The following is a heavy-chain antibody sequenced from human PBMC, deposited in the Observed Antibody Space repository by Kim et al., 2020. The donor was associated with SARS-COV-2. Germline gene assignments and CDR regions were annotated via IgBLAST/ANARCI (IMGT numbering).Heavy chain of an antibody. CDR1: GFTFSSYA. CDR3: AKQGWLAHFYY. D-gene: IGHD6-19*01. Sequence: GGSLRLSCAASGFTFSSYAMSCVRQAPEKGLEWVSAISGSGTTYYADSVKGRFTLSRDNSKNTLYLQMNSLRAEDTAVYYCAKQGWLAHFYYWGQGTLVT. V-gene: IGHV3-23*01. J-gene: IGHJ4*02. CDR2: ISGSGTT.